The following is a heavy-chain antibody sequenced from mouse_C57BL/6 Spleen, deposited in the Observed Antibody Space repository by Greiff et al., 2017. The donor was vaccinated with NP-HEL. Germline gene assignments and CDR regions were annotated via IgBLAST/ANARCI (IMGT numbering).Heavy chain of an antibody. Sequence: QVQLQQSGAELVKPGASVKISCKASGYAFSSYWMNWVKQRPGKGLEWIGQIYPGDGDTNYNGKFKGKATLTADKSSSTAYMQLSSLTSEDSAVYFCARRGFITTPWFAYWGQGTLVTVSA. D-gene: IGHD1-1*01. J-gene: IGHJ3*01. CDR2: IYPGDGDT. CDR3: ARRGFITTPWFAY. V-gene: IGHV1-80*01. CDR1: GYAFSSYW.